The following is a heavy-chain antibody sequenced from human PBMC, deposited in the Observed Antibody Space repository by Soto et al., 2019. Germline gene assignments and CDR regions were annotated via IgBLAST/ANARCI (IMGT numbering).Heavy chain of an antibody. CDR3: ARPFMVPVDFFDY. Sequence: SETLSLTCTVSNGSLSSNYWSWIRQSPGKGLEWIGNIYYSGSTNYNPSLKSRVTMSVDTSKNQFTLKLSSVTAADTGAYFCARPFMVPVDFFDYWGQGTLVTVSS. J-gene: IGHJ4*02. CDR2: IYYSGST. V-gene: IGHV4-59*01. D-gene: IGHD3-10*01. CDR1: NGSLSSNY.